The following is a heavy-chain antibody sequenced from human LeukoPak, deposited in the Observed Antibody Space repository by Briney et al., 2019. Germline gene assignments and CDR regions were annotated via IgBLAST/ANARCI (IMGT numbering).Heavy chain of an antibody. J-gene: IGHJ4*02. CDR2: IHHSGST. CDR3: TRRTDAYKGGNY. D-gene: IGHD5-24*01. Sequence: PSETLSLTCAVYGASFSGYYWTWIRQPPGKGLEWLGEIHHSGSTNYNPSLKSRITISVDTSKNQFSLRLNSVTAADTAVYYCTRRTDAYKGGNYWGRGTLVTVSS. CDR1: GASFSGYY. V-gene: IGHV4-34*01.